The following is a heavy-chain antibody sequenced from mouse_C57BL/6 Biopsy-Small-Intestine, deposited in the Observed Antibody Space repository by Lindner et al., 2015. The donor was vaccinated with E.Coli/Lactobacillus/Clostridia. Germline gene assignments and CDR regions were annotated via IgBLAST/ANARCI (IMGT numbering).Heavy chain of an antibody. J-gene: IGHJ4*01. CDR1: GGTFFSFG. CDR2: IIPISGTLGST. Sequence: SVKVSCKASGGTFFSFGIIWVRQAPGQGLEWMGGIIPISGTLGSTYYAQNFQGRVTITADKSTSTAYMELSGLTSADTAVYYCARGNVLRFLEWPRQDWFDPWGQGTLVTASS. V-gene: IGHV1-81*01. D-gene: IGHD1-1*01. CDR3: ARGNVLRFLEWPRQDWFDP.